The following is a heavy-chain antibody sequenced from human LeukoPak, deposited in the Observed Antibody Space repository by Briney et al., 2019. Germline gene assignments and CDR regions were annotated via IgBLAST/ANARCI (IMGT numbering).Heavy chain of an antibody. D-gene: IGHD2-15*01. CDR3: AKGEVASDAFDI. CDR1: GFTFSSYG. Sequence: PGGSLRLSCAASGFTFSSYGMHWVRQAPGKGLEWVAFIRYDGSNKYYADSVKGRFTISRDNSKNTLYLQMNSLRAEDTAVYYCAKGEVASDAFDIWAKGQWSPSLQ. J-gene: IGHJ3*02. CDR2: IRYDGSNK. V-gene: IGHV3-30*02.